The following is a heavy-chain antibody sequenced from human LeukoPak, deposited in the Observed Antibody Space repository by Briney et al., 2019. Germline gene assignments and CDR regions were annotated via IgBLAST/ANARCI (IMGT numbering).Heavy chain of an antibody. J-gene: IGHJ4*02. D-gene: IGHD3-3*01. Sequence: PGGSLRLSCAASGFTFSRYAMSWVRQAPGKGLEWVSTISVGAEYIFYADSVKGRFTISRDDSNNALYLQMHSLRAEDTALYYCASGPPFLKYFEYWGQGTLVTVSS. CDR2: ISVGAEYI. CDR1: GFTFSRYA. CDR3: ASGPPFLKYFEY. V-gene: IGHV3-23*01.